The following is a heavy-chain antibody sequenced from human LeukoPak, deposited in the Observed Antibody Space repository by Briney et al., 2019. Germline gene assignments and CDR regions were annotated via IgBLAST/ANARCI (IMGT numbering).Heavy chain of an antibody. J-gene: IGHJ4*02. CDR1: GGSFSGYY. V-gene: IGHV4-34*01. CDR3: ARGQIRDGYNDDEY. D-gene: IGHD5-24*01. CDR2: INHSGST. Sequence: PSETLSLTCAVYGGSFSGYYWSWIRQPPGKGLEWRGEINHSGSTNNNPSPKSRVTISVDTSKNQFSLKLSSMTAADTAVYHCARGQIRDGYNDDEYWGQGTLVTVSS.